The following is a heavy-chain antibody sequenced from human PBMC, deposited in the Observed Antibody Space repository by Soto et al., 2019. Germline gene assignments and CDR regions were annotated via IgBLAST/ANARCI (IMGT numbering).Heavy chain of an antibody. CDR3: ARREWGSISWYGD. CDR1: GGTFSSYT. D-gene: IGHD6-13*01. J-gene: IGHJ4*02. CDR2: IIPILGIA. V-gene: IGHV1-69*02. Sequence: QVQLVQSGAEVKKPGSSVKVSCKASGGTFSSYTISWVRQAPGQGLEWMGRIIPILGIANYAQKFQGRVTITADKSTSTVYMELSSLRSEDTAVYYCARREWGSISWYGDWGQGTLVTVSS.